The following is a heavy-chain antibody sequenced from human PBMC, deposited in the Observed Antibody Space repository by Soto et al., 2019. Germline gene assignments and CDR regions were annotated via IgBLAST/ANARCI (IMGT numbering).Heavy chain of an antibody. CDR1: GGSFSAYS. V-gene: IGHV4-34*01. J-gene: IGHJ3*02. CDR3: ARGGVGSAFDI. Sequence: QVQLQQWGAGLLKPSETLSLTCAVYGGSFSAYSLNWIRQPPGKGLEWIGEINHSGSTNYNPSLKSRVTISIDTSKKQFSLKLSSVTAADRAVYYCARGGVGSAFDIWGQGTMVTVSS. CDR2: INHSGST. D-gene: IGHD2-2*01.